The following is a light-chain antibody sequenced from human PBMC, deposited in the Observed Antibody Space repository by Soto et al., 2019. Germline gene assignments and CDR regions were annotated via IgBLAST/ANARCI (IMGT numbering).Light chain of an antibody. CDR1: DSIYRY. CDR3: QRTYNAPVT. J-gene: IGKJ3*01. Sequence: DIQMTQSPSSLSAFVGDTVTINCRATDSIYRYLTWYQQKPGQAPRVLITAASTLESGVPSRFSGSGSGTNVTLTINNLQPEDFSTFYCQRTYNAPVTFGPGTKVDIK. V-gene: IGKV1-39*01. CDR2: AAS.